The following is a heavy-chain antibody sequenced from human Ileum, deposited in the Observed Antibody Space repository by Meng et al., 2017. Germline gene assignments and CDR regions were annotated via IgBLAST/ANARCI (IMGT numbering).Heavy chain of an antibody. J-gene: IGHJ4*02. CDR3: ARHGGYSQDF. CDR2: ISHSGSA. V-gene: IGHV4-4*02. Sequence: QVQLQGSGPGLVRPSGTPSLTCAVSSGSTSSNTYWSWVRQPPGKGLEWIGQISHSGSAYYNPSLKSRVTMSVDKSKSQFSLMLTSVTAADTAIYYCARHGGYSQDFWGQGTLVTVSS. D-gene: IGHD4-23*01. CDR1: SGSTSSNTY.